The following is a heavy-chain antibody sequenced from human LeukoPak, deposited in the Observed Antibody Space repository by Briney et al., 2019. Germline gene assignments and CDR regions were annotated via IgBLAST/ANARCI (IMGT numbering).Heavy chain of an antibody. CDR3: ARARGYCSGGSCYLDY. CDR2: IYYSGST. Sequence: SETLSLTCTVSGGSISSYYWSWIRQPPGKGLEWIGYIYYSGSTNYNPSLKSRVTISVDTSKNQFSLKLGSVTAADTAVYYCARARGYCSGGSCYLDYWGQGTLVTVSS. J-gene: IGHJ4*02. V-gene: IGHV4-59*01. CDR1: GGSISSYY. D-gene: IGHD2-15*01.